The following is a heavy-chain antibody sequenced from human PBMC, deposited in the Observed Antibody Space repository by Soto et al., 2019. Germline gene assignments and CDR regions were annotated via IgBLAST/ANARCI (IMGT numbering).Heavy chain of an antibody. CDR1: GYSFSNYW. J-gene: IGHJ5*02. Sequence: ESLKISCKGSGYSFSNYWIAWVRQMPGKGLEYMGIIYPSDSQTRYSPSFQGQVTISADKSISTAYLQWTSLKASDTAIYYCARHGFYGDYSSNYFDPWGQGTLVTV. D-gene: IGHD4-17*01. V-gene: IGHV5-51*01. CDR2: IYPSDSQT. CDR3: ARHGFYGDYSSNYFDP.